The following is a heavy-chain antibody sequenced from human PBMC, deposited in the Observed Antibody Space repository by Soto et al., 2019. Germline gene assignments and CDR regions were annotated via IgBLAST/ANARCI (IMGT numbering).Heavy chain of an antibody. J-gene: IGHJ4*01. CDR2: INAGNGNT. V-gene: IGHV1-3*01. CDR1: GYTFTSYA. D-gene: IGHD2-2*01. CDR3: AREECSSTSCYAGY. Sequence: QVQLVQSGAEVKKPGASVKVSCKASGYTFTSYAMHWVRQAPGQRLEWMGWINAGNGNTKYSQKFQGRVTITRDTSASTAYMELSSLRSEHTAVYYCAREECSSTSCYAGYWGHGTLVTVSS.